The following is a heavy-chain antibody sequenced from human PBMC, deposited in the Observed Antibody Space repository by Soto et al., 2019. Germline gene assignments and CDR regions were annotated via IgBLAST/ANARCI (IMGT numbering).Heavy chain of an antibody. CDR3: ARDRGGYSIFGGHYGMDV. J-gene: IGHJ6*02. CDR2: ISSSSSST. V-gene: IGHV3-11*06. CDR1: GFIFRDFY. D-gene: IGHD3-3*01. Sequence: SGGSLRLSCAASGFIFRDFYMSWIRQVPGKGLEWLSKISSSSSSTDYADSVKGRLTISRDNAKNSLYLQMSSRRAEDTADYYCARDRGGYSIFGGHYGMDVWGQGTTVTVSS.